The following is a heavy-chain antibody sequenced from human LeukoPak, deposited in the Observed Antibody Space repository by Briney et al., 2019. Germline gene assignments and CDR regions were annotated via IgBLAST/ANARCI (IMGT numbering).Heavy chain of an antibody. CDR1: GGSVSSGNSY. CDR3: ATDNSYGSGSYYT. D-gene: IGHD3-10*01. J-gene: IGHJ4*02. CDR2: IYYSGNT. Sequence: PSETLSLTCTVSGGSVSSGNSYWSWIRQPPGKGLEWIGYIYYSGNTNYNPSLKSRVTISVDTSKNQFSLKLSSVTAADTAVYYCATDNSYGSGSYYTWGQGTLVTVSS. V-gene: IGHV4-61*01.